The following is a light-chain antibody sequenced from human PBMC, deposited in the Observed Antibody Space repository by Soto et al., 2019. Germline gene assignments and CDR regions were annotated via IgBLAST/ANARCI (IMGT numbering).Light chain of an antibody. V-gene: IGLV1-44*01. CDR3: CSYESTNTLV. CDR1: SSNIGTNA. Sequence: QSVVTQPPSASGTPGQRVTISCSGSSSNIGTNAVNWCQQLPGTAPRLLIYSNDQRPPGVPDRFSGSKSGTSASLGISGLQSEDEADYYCCSYESTNTLVLGGGTKLTVL. J-gene: IGLJ2*01. CDR2: SND.